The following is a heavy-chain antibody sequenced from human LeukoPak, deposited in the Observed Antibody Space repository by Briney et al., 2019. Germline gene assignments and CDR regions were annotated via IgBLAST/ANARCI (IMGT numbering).Heavy chain of an antibody. V-gene: IGHV3-23*01. CDR2: ISATGGTT. Sequence: GGSLRLSCAASGFTFRTYSMNWVRQAPGKGLGWVSHISATGGTTYYADSVKGRFTISRDNSKNTLYLQMNSLRAEDTALYYCARQIGGNYYYYGMDVWGQGTTVTVSS. D-gene: IGHD2-15*01. J-gene: IGHJ6*02. CDR3: ARQIGGNYYYYGMDV. CDR1: GFTFRTYS.